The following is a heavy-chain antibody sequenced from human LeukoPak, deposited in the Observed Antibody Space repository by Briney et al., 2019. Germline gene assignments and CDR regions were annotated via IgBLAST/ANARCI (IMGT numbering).Heavy chain of an antibody. V-gene: IGHV1-18*01. Sequence: ASVKVSCKASGYTFTSYGISWVRQAPGQGLEWMGWISAYNGNTNYAQKLRGRVSMIRDTSTSTAYLELRSLRSDDTAVYYCAAAAPYYFDYWGQGTLVTVSS. CDR1: GYTFTSYG. D-gene: IGHD6-13*01. CDR2: ISAYNGNT. J-gene: IGHJ4*02. CDR3: AAAAPYYFDY.